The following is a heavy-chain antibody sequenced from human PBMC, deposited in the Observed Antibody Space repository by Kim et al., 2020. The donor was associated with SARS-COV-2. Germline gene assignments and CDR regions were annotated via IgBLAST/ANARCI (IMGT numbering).Heavy chain of an antibody. CDR1: GFTLSSHH. CDR2: MSGGGQNT. D-gene: IGHD2-2*03. V-gene: IGHV3-23*01. J-gene: IGHJ6*02. CDR3: GVASWTNAVGQACWGQGTLVSVSSGWTLCHCDHYYYYGMDV. Sequence: GGSLRLFCAVSGFTLSSHHMSWVRQAPGKGLEWVSAMSGGGQNTYYADSVKGRFTISRDISKNTLYLEMNSLRAEDTAVYYCGVASWTNAVGQACWGQGTLVSVSSGWTLCHCDHYYYYGMDVWGQGTTVTVSS.